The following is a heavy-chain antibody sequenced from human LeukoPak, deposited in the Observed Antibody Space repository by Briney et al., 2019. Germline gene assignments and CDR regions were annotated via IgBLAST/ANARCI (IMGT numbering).Heavy chain of an antibody. CDR3: AREPSFGVVFDY. D-gene: IGHD3-3*01. Sequence: GGSLRLSCTASGFSFNNNAMTWVRQVPAKGLEWVSSITTGGETTYYADSVKGRFTISRDNSKNTLYLEMNSLRDEDTAVYLCAREPSFGVVFDYWGQGTLVTV. CDR2: ITTGGETT. J-gene: IGHJ4*02. CDR1: GFSFNNNA. V-gene: IGHV3-23*01.